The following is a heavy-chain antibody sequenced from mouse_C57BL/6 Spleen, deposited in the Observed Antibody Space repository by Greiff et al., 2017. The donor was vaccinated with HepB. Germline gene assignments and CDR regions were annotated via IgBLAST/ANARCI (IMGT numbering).Heavy chain of an antibody. Sequence: VQLQQSGAELVRPGTSVKVSCKASGYAFTNYLIEWEKQRPGQGLEWIGVINPGSGGTNYNEKFKGKATLTADKSSSTAYMQLSSLTSEDSAVYFCARSPLYYYGSSYSSGFAYWGQGTLVTVSA. D-gene: IGHD1-1*01. CDR2: INPGSGGT. J-gene: IGHJ3*01. CDR3: ARSPLYYYGSSYSSGFAY. CDR1: GYAFTNYL. V-gene: IGHV1-54*01.